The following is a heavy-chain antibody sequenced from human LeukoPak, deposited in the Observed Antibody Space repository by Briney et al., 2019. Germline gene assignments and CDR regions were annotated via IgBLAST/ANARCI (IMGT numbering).Heavy chain of an antibody. Sequence: GSLRLSCAASGFTVSSNYVSWVRQAPGKELEWVSVIYSGGITYYADSVKGRFTISRDISKNTVYLQMNSLRADDTAVYYCARDYGQGFSSSYNDYWGQGTLVTVSS. CDR3: ARDYGQGFSSSYNDY. CDR2: IYSGGIT. V-gene: IGHV3-66*01. CDR1: GFTVSSNY. J-gene: IGHJ4*02. D-gene: IGHD6-13*01.